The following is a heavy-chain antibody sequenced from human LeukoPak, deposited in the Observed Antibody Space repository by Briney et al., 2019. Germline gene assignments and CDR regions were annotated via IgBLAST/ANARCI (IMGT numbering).Heavy chain of an antibody. Sequence: SETLSLTCTVSGGSISSGGYYWSWIRQHPGKGLEWIGYIYYSGSTYYNPSLKSRVTISVDTSKNQFSLKLSSVTAADTAVYYCARTPDVFGELFFDYWGQGTLVTVSS. D-gene: IGHD3-10*02. CDR1: GGSISSGGYY. J-gene: IGHJ4*02. CDR3: ARTPDVFGELFFDY. CDR2: IYYSGST. V-gene: IGHV4-31*03.